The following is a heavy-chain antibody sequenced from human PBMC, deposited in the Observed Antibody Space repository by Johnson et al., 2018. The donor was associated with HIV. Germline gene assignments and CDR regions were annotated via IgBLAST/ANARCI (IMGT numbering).Heavy chain of an antibody. CDR1: GFTFSDYY. CDR2: ISYDGSNK. CDR3: ARDDIRDGKSFDI. J-gene: IGHJ3*02. V-gene: IGHV3-30*03. Sequence: QMLLVESGGGVVQPGRSLRLSCAASGFTFSDYYMSWIRQAPGKGLEWVAVISYDGSNKYYADSVKGRFTISRDNSKNTLYLQMNSLRAEDTAVYYCARDDIRDGKSFDIWGQGTMVTVSS.